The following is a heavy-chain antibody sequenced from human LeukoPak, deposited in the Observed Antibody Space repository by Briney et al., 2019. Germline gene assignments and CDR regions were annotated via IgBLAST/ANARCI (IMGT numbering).Heavy chain of an antibody. CDR3: ARGGYSGSKLGY. J-gene: IGHJ4*02. CDR2: IYHSGST. Sequence: PSETLSLTCTVSGYSISSGYYWGWIRQPPGKGLEWIGSIYHSGSTNYNPSLKSRVAISVDTSKNQFSLKLSSVTAADTAVYYCARGGYSGSKLGYWGQGTLVTVSS. CDR1: GYSISSGYY. V-gene: IGHV4-38-2*02. D-gene: IGHD1-26*01.